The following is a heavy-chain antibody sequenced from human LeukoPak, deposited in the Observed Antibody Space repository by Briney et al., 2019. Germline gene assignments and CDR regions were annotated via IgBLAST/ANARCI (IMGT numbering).Heavy chain of an antibody. CDR1: GGSISSATYY. Sequence: PSETLSLTCSVSGGSISSATYYWNWIRQHPGKGPEWIGYVSSSGNTFYNPSLKSRVTISMDTSKNQFSLKLSSVTAADTAVYYCARLRITQYYFDYWGQGTLVTVSS. CDR3: ARLRITQYYFDY. D-gene: IGHD2-15*01. CDR2: VSSSGNT. J-gene: IGHJ4*02. V-gene: IGHV4-31*03.